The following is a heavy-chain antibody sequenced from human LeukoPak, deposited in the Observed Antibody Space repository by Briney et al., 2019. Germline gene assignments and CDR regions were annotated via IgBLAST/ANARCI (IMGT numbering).Heavy chain of an antibody. V-gene: IGHV4-4*02. CDR3: AREIAAAGIGFDY. CDR1: GGSISSSNW. J-gene: IGHJ4*02. CDR2: IYHSGST. D-gene: IGHD6-13*01. Sequence: SETLSLTCAVSGGSISSSNWWSWVRQPPGKGLEWIGEIYHSGSTNYNPSLKSRVTISVDKSKNQFSLKLSSVTAADTAVYYCAREIAAAGIGFDYWGQGTLVTVSS.